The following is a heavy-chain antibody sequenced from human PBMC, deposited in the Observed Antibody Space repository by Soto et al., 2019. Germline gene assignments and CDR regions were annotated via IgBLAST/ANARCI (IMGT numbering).Heavy chain of an antibody. Sequence: GGSLRLSCAASGFTFSSYGMHWVRQAPGKGLEWVAVISYDGSNKYYADSVKGRFTISRDNSKNTLYLQMNSLRAEDTAVYYCAKDLGRLGGQQEADYFDYWGQGTLVTVSS. CDR3: AKDLGRLGGQQEADYFDY. CDR1: GFTFSSYG. J-gene: IGHJ4*02. D-gene: IGHD6-13*01. CDR2: ISYDGSNK. V-gene: IGHV3-30*18.